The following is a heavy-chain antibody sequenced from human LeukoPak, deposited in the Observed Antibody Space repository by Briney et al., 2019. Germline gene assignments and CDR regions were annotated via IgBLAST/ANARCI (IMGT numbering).Heavy chain of an antibody. CDR3: ARVFRNFWSGYYTGGHDY. CDR1: GGSISSSSYY. CDR2: IYYSGST. Sequence: SETLSLTCTVSGGSISSSSYYWGWIRQPPGKGLEWIGSIYYSGSTYYNPSLKSRVTISVDTSKNQFSLKLSSVTATDTAVYYCARVFRNFWSGYYTGGHDYWGQGTLVTVSS. D-gene: IGHD3-3*01. J-gene: IGHJ4*02. V-gene: IGHV4-39*07.